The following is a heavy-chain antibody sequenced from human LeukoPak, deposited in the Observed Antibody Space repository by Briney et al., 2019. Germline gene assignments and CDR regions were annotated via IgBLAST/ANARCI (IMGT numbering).Heavy chain of an antibody. D-gene: IGHD3-22*01. J-gene: IGHJ4*02. Sequence: GGSLRLSCAASGFTFSGSAIHWVRQASGKGLEWVGRIRSKANSYATTDVASVRGRFSISRDDSKNTAYLQMNSLKTEDTAVYYCTRPSYDSSVSGVVYWGQGTLVTVSS. CDR3: TRPSYDSSVSGVVY. CDR1: GFTFSGSA. V-gene: IGHV3-73*01. CDR2: IRSKANSYAT.